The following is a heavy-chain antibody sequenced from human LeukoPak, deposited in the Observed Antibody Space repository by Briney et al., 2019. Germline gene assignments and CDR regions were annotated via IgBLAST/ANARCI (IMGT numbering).Heavy chain of an antibody. Sequence: SETLSLTCAVYGGSFSGYYWSWIRQPPGKGLEWIGEINHSGSTNYNPSLKSRVTMSVDTSKNQFSLKLSSVTAADTAVYYCARVEKRGYSGCDQNNWFDPWGQGTLVTVSS. CDR3: ARVEKRGYSGCDQNNWFDP. D-gene: IGHD5-12*01. CDR1: GGSFSGYY. CDR2: INHSGST. V-gene: IGHV4-34*01. J-gene: IGHJ5*02.